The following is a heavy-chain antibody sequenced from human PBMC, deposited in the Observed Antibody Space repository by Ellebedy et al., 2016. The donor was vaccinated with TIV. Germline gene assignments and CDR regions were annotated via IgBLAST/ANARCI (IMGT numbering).Heavy chain of an antibody. J-gene: IGHJ6*02. Sequence: ASVKVSCKASGYTFTSYDINWVRQATGQGLEWMGWMNPNSGNTGYAQKFQGRVTMTTDTSTSTAYMELRSLRSDDTAVYYCARGPATYYDFYYYYGMDVWGQGTTVTVSS. CDR1: GYTFTSYD. CDR3: ARGPATYYDFYYYYGMDV. CDR2: MNPNSGNT. V-gene: IGHV1-8*01. D-gene: IGHD3-3*01.